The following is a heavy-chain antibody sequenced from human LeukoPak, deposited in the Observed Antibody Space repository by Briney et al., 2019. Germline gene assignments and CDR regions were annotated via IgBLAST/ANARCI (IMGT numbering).Heavy chain of an antibody. Sequence: PGGSLRLSCVASGLTFSSYGMSWVRQAPGKGLEWVSSISGRGTSTFYADSVKGRFTISRDNSKNTVYLQLSNLRVADTAVYYCAKLEDWGQGTPVAVSS. CDR2: ISGRGTST. V-gene: IGHV3-23*05. CDR3: AKLED. D-gene: IGHD1-1*01. J-gene: IGHJ4*02. CDR1: GLTFSSYG.